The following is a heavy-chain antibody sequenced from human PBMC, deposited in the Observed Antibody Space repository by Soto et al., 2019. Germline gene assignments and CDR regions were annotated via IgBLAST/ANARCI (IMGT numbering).Heavy chain of an antibody. CDR1: GFSLSTSGVG. CDR3: AHRRGIRTVTTFDY. V-gene: IGHV2-5*02. J-gene: IGHJ4*02. D-gene: IGHD4-17*01. CDR2: IYWDDDK. Sequence: SGPTLVNPTQTLTLTCTFSGFSLSTSGVGVGWIRQPPGEALEWLALIYWDDDKRYSPSLKNRLTITKDTSKNQVVLTMTNMDPVDTATYYCAHRRGIRTVTTFDYSGQGTLVTVSS.